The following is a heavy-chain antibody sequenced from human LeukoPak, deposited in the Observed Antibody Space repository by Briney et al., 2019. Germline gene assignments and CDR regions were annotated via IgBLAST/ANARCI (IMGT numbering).Heavy chain of an antibody. D-gene: IGHD5-12*01. CDR2: ISSSSSSYT. J-gene: IGHJ4*02. Sequence: GGSLRLSCAASGFTFSDYYMSWIRQAPGKGLEWVSYISSSSSSYTSYADSVKGRFTISRDNAKNSLYLQMNSLRAEDTAVYYCARGGYSGYDWVDYWGQGTLVTVSS. CDR1: GFTFSDYY. V-gene: IGHV3-11*05. CDR3: ARGGYSGYDWVDY.